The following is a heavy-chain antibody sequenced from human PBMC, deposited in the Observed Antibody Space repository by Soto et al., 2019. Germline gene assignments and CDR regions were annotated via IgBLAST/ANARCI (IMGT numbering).Heavy chain of an antibody. Sequence: GASVKVSCKASGGTFSSYAISWERQAPGQGLEWMGGIIPIFGTANYAQKFQGRVTITADESSSTAYMELSSLRSEDTAVYYCARDRAFVAYSYGTPTYGMDVWGQGTTVTVSS. CDR2: IIPIFGTA. CDR3: ARDRAFVAYSYGTPTYGMDV. V-gene: IGHV1-69*13. D-gene: IGHD5-18*01. CDR1: GGTFSSYA. J-gene: IGHJ6*02.